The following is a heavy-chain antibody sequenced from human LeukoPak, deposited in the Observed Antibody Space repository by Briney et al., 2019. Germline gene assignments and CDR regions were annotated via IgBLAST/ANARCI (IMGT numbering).Heavy chain of an antibody. CDR2: IYTSGFI. CDR1: TGTFSSASYY. CDR3: ARERVRGLTTFDS. V-gene: IGHV4-61*02. J-gene: IGHJ4*02. D-gene: IGHD3-10*01. Sequence: SQTLSLTCTVSTGTFSSASYYWSWIRQPAGTPLEWIGRIYTSGFITYNPSLKSRVTISLDTSKTQFSLKLTSVTATDTAVYYCARERVRGLTTFDSWGQGILVTVSS.